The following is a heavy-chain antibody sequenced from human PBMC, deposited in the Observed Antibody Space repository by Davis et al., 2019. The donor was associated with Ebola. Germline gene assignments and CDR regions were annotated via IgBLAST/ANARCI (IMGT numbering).Heavy chain of an antibody. CDR1: GFTFSSYA. V-gene: IGHV3-23*01. J-gene: IGHJ4*02. Sequence: GESLKISCAASGFTFSSYAMNWVRQAPGKGLEWVSAISGSGGSTYYADSVKGRFTISRDNSKNTLYLQMNSLRAEDTAVYYCAKSVTVTTLGYFDYWGQGTLVTVSS. CDR2: ISGSGGST. CDR3: AKSVTVTTLGYFDY. D-gene: IGHD4-17*01.